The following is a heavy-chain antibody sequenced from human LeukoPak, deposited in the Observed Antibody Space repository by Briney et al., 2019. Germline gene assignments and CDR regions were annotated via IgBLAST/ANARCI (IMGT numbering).Heavy chain of an antibody. J-gene: IGHJ5*02. Sequence: PSETLSLTCTVSGGSISSYYWSWIRQPAGKGLEWIGRIYTSGSTNYNPSLKGRVTMSVDTSKNQFSLKLSSVTAADTAVYYCARDGRYYGSVGWFDPWGQGTLVTVSS. D-gene: IGHD3-10*01. CDR2: IYTSGST. CDR1: GGSISSYY. V-gene: IGHV4-4*07. CDR3: ARDGRYYGSVGWFDP.